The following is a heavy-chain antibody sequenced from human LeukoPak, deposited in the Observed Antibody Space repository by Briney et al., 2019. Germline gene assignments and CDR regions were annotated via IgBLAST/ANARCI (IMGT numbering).Heavy chain of an antibody. J-gene: IGHJ4*02. Sequence: GGSLRLSCAASGFTFSSYGMGWVRQAAGKGLEWVSSISETGYSTYYADSVKGRFTISRDDSKNSLYLQMNSLRAEDTAVYYCARDYWSEIVLEPAFDYWGQGTLVTVSS. CDR3: ARDYWSEIVLEPAFDY. D-gene: IGHD2-2*01. CDR1: GFTFSSYG. CDR2: ISETGYST. V-gene: IGHV3-23*01.